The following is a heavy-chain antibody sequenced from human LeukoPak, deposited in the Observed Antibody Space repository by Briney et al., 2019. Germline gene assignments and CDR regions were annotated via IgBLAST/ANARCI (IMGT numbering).Heavy chain of an antibody. D-gene: IGHD4-17*01. J-gene: IGHJ4*02. CDR3: ARMTTGHDF. V-gene: IGHV4-34*01. Sequence: SETLSLTCAVSGTSFSSYYWSWIXQPPGKGLEWIGEVNHSGYTNDNPSLKSRVTXSVDTSKNQFSLRLRSVTAADTAVYFCARMTTGHDFWGQGTLVTVSS. CDR1: GTSFSSYY. CDR2: VNHSGYT.